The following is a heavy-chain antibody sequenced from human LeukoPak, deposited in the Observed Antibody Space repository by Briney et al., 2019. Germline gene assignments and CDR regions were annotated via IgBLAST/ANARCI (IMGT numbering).Heavy chain of an antibody. CDR2: IYYSGST. D-gene: IGHD6-13*01. J-gene: IGHJ6*02. V-gene: IGHV4-59*01. CDR3: ATQGGYSSSWYAFHYGMEV. CDR1: GGSISSYY. Sequence: SETLSLTCTVSGGSISSYYWSWIRQPPGKGLEWIGYIYYSGSTNYNPSLKSRVTISVDTSKNQFSLKLSSVTAADTAVYYCATQGGYSSSWYAFHYGMEVWGQGTTVTVSS.